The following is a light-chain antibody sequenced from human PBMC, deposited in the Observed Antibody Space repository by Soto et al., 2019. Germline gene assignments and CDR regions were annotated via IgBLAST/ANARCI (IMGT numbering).Light chain of an antibody. J-gene: IGKJ5*01. Sequence: EIVLTQSPDTLSLSPGESATLSCRASQSVSSSYLAWYQQTPGQAPRLLMYGASSRATGIPDRFNGSGSGTDFTLTISRLEPEDFAVYYCQQYGSSPPITFGQGTRLEIK. CDR2: GAS. V-gene: IGKV3-20*01. CDR3: QQYGSSPPIT. CDR1: QSVSSSY.